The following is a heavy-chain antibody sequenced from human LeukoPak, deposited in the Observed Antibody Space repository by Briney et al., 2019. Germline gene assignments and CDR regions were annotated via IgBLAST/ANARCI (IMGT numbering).Heavy chain of an antibody. Sequence: PGGSLRLSCAASGFTFSSYSMNWVRQAPGKGLEWVADIKQDGSEKYYVDSVKGRFTISRDNAKNTLYLQMNSLRAEDTAVYYCARDLVAFDYWGQGTLVTVSS. J-gene: IGHJ4*02. CDR3: ARDLVAFDY. V-gene: IGHV3-7*01. CDR1: GFTFSSYS. D-gene: IGHD2-15*01. CDR2: IKQDGSEK.